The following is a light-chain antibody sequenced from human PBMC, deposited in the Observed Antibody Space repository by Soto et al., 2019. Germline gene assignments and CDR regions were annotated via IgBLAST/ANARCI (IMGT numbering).Light chain of an antibody. J-gene: IGKJ1*01. Sequence: DIQMTQSPSTLSASVGDRVTITCRTSQSISSWLAWYQQKPGKVPKVLIYEASSVESGVPSRFSGSGSGTEFTLTISNLQPDDFATYFCQQYDSYPRTFGQGTKVEIK. V-gene: IGKV1-5*03. CDR2: EAS. CDR1: QSISSW. CDR3: QQYDSYPRT.